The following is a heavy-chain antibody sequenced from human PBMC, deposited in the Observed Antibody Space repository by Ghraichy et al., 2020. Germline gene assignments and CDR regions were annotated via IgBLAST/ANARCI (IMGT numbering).Heavy chain of an antibody. V-gene: IGHV4-38-2*02. CDR1: GYSISSGYY. CDR3: ARTPLAGGRFDY. J-gene: IGHJ4*02. D-gene: IGHD2-15*01. Sequence: SETLSLTCTVSGYSISSGYYWGWIRQPPGKGLEWIGSIYHSGSTYYNPSLKSRVTISVDTSKNQFSLKLSSVTAADTAVYYCARTPLAGGRFDYWGQGTLVTVSS. CDR2: IYHSGST.